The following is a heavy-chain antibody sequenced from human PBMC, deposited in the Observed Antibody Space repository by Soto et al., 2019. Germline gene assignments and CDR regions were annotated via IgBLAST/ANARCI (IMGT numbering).Heavy chain of an antibody. CDR2: IYYSGST. CDR1: GGSISSYY. J-gene: IGHJ6*02. D-gene: IGHD3-9*01. V-gene: IGHV4-59*01. CDR3: ARSHFDWQSLYYYGMDV. Sequence: QVQLQESGPGLVKPSETLSLTCTVSGGSISSYYWSWIRQPPGKGLEWIGYIYYSGSTNYNPSLKSRVTISVDTSKNQFSLKLSSVTAADTAVYYCARSHFDWQSLYYYGMDVWGQGTTVTVSS.